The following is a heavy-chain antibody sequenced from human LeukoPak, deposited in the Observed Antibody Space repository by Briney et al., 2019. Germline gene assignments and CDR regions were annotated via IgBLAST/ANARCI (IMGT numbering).Heavy chain of an antibody. Sequence: PGGSLRLSCAASGFTFSSYAMSWVRQAPGKGLEWVSAISGSGGSTYYADSVKGRFTISRDNSKNTLYLQMNSLRAEDTAVYYCAKDPPKSFLLYGDYSNWFDPWGQGTLVTVSS. CDR3: AKDPPKSFLLYGDYSNWFDP. CDR1: GFTFSSYA. J-gene: IGHJ5*02. V-gene: IGHV3-23*01. D-gene: IGHD4-17*01. CDR2: ISGSGGST.